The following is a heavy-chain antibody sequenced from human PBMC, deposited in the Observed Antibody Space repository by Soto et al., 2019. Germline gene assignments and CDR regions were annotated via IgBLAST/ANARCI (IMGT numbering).Heavy chain of an antibody. D-gene: IGHD2-21*01. J-gene: IGHJ5*01. Sequence: QVQLVQSGAEVKTPGASVKVSCKASGYTFASYDINWVRQAPGQGLEWMGWMNPNSGNTGYAQKFQGRLTMTGDNALSIAHMELSSLRNEDTAVYYCARSDGYNFNWLDSWGQGTLVTVSA. CDR2: MNPNSGNT. V-gene: IGHV1-8*01. CDR3: ARSDGYNFNWLDS. CDR1: GYTFASYD.